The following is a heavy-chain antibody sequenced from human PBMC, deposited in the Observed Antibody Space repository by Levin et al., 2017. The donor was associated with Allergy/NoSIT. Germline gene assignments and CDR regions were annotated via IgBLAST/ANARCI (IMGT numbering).Heavy chain of an antibody. J-gene: IGHJ4*02. D-gene: IGHD6-13*01. CDR1: DGSISSSSYY. Sequence: SETLSLTCIVSDGSISSSSYYWGWIRQPPGKGLEWIGSIFYSGSTYYSPSLESRITISVDTSKNQFSLKLDSVTAADTAVYYCARQTAGYSSSWSEGDNWGQGTLVTVSS. CDR2: IFYSGST. CDR3: ARQTAGYSSSWSEGDN. V-gene: IGHV4-39*01.